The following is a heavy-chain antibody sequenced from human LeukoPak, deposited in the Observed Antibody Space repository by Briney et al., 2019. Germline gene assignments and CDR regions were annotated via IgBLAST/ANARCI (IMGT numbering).Heavy chain of an antibody. CDR3: TRVGYIDEGIDY. J-gene: IGHJ4*02. D-gene: IGHD5-24*01. V-gene: IGHV3-7*04. Sequence: GGSLRLSCAASGFTFSIYWMSWVRQAPGKGLEWVANIKQDESEKYYVDSVKGRLTISKDNAKNSLYLQMNSLRAEDTAIYYCTRVGYIDEGIDYWGQGTLVTVSS. CDR2: IKQDESEK. CDR1: GFTFSIYW.